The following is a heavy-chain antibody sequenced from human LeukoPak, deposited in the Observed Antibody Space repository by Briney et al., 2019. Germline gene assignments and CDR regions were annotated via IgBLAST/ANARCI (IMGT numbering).Heavy chain of an antibody. J-gene: IGHJ4*02. D-gene: IGHD3-22*01. CDR1: GYTFTSNY. V-gene: IGHV1-2*02. Sequence: ASVQVSCKASGYTFTSNYIHWVRQAPGQGLEWMGWINPNSGGTNYAQKVQGRVTMTRDTSISTAYMELSRLRSDDTAVYYCARVLNYYDSSGYYCYYFDYWGQGTLVTVSS. CDR3: ARVLNYYDSSGYYCYYFDY. CDR2: INPNSGGT.